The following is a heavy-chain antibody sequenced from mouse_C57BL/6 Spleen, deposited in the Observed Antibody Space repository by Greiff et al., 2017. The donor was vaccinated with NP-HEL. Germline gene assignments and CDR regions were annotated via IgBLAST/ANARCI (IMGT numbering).Heavy chain of an antibody. Sequence: EVQLQQSGPELVKPGASVKISCKASGYSFTGYYMHWVKQSAEKSLEWIGEINPSTGGTSYNQKFKGKATLTVDKSSSTAYMQLKSLTSEDSAVYYCARRWGLLPWYFDVWGTGTTVTVSS. CDR3: ARRWGLLPWYFDV. CDR2: INPSTGGT. D-gene: IGHD2-3*01. J-gene: IGHJ1*03. V-gene: IGHV1-43*01. CDR1: GYSFTGYY.